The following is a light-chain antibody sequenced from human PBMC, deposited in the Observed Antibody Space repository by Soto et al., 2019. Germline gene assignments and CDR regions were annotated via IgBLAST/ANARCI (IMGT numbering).Light chain of an antibody. V-gene: IGKV1-5*01. Sequence: DTQMTQSPSSLSASVGDRVTITCRASQNVRSYVNWYQQRPGKAPSLLITDASKLESGVPSRFSGSGSGTEFTLTISSLQPDDFATYYCQQYNSYPRTFGQGTKVDIK. CDR2: DAS. J-gene: IGKJ1*01. CDR3: QQYNSYPRT. CDR1: QNVRSY.